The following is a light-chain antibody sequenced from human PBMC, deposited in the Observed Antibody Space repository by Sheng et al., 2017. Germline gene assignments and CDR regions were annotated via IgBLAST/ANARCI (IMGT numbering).Light chain of an antibody. Sequence: DIQMTQYPSSLSASVGDRVTITCRASQSISRYLNWYQQKPGKAPKLLLYDASRLESGVPSRFSGSGSGTDYTLTISSLQPEDFATYYCQQYYSTPVTFGRGTKVEIK. CDR2: DAS. CDR3: QQYYSTPVT. V-gene: IGKV1-NL1*01. J-gene: IGKJ1*01. CDR1: QSISRY.